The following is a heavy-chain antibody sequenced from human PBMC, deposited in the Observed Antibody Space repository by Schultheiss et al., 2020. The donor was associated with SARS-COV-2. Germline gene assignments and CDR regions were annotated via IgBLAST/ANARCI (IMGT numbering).Heavy chain of an antibody. J-gene: IGHJ4*02. CDR3: TRWDS. V-gene: IGHV4-4*02. CDR1: GGSISSSNW. Sequence: SETLSLTCTVSGGSISSSNWWSWVRQPPGKGLEWIGYIYYSGSTYYNPSLKSRVTISVDTSKNQFSLKLSSVTAADTAVYYCTRWDSWGQGTLVTVSS. CDR2: IYYSGST.